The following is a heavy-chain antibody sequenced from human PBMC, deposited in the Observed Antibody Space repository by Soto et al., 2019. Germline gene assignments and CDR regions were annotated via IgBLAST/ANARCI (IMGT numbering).Heavy chain of an antibody. J-gene: IGHJ5*02. CDR2: INVYNGNT. D-gene: IGHD3-10*01. V-gene: IGHV1-18*01. Sequence: QVQLVQSGGEVKKPGASVKVSCKASGYTFTNYGISWVRQAPGQGLEWMGWINVYNGNTKYAQKVQGRVTMTTDTSTSTAYMELRSLRSDDTAVYYCARGVGSGSYYNQYNWFDPWGQGTPVTVSS. CDR3: ARGVGSGSYYNQYNWFDP. CDR1: GYTFTNYG.